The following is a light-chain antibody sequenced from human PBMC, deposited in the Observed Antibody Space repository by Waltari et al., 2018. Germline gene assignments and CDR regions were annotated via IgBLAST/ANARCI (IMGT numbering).Light chain of an antibody. CDR3: QQSYTSPWT. CDR2: GAT. Sequence: EIVLTQSPGTLSLSPGQRATLSCRASQSVSSSTLAWYQQTPGQSPRLLIYGATIRATGIPDRFSGSGSGTHFTLTISSLQPEDFSIYYCQQSYTSPWTFGQGTRVEIK. V-gene: IGKV3-20*01. CDR1: QSVSSST. J-gene: IGKJ1*01.